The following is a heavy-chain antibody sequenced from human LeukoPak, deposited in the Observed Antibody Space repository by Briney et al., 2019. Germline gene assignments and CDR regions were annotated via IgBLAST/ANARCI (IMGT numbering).Heavy chain of an antibody. CDR2: ISGSGGST. Sequence: PGGSLRLSCAASGFTFSSYGMSWVRQAPGKGLEWVSAISGSGGSTYYADSVKGRFTISRDNSKNTLYLQMNSLRAEDTAVYYCVSQYQRTGDHAPPTDYWGQGTLVTVSS. V-gene: IGHV3-23*01. CDR1: GFTFSSYG. D-gene: IGHD7-27*01. CDR3: VSQYQRTGDHAPPTDY. J-gene: IGHJ4*02.